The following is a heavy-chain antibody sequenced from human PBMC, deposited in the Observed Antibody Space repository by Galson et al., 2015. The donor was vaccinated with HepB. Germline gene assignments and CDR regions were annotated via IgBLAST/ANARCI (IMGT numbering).Heavy chain of an antibody. CDR1: GYTFTSYA. D-gene: IGHD3-3*01. CDR3: AREYLGGEFWSGYRQRFHYFDY. J-gene: IGHJ4*02. V-gene: IGHV7-4-1*02. Sequence: SVKVSCKASGYTFTSYAMNWVRQAPGQGLEWMGWINTNTGNPTYAQGFTGRFVFSLDTSVSTAYLQISSLKAEDTAVYYCAREYLGGEFWSGYRQRFHYFDYWGQGTLVTVSS. CDR2: INTNTGNP.